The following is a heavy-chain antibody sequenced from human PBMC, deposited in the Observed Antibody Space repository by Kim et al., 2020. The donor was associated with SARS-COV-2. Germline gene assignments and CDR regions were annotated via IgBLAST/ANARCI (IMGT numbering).Heavy chain of an antibody. V-gene: IGHV3-21*01. J-gene: IGHJ4*02. Sequence: VKGRFTISRDNAKNSLYLQMNSLRAADTAVYYCGRVLRLPIAAAGQPLDYWSQGTLVTVSS. CDR3: GRVLRLPIAAAGQPLDY. D-gene: IGHD6-13*01.